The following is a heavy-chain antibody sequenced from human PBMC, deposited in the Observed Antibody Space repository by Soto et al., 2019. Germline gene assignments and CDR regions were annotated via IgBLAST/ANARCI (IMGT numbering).Heavy chain of an antibody. CDR3: ARGRHDSGLSSAEYYQR. V-gene: IGHV1-18*01. CDR2: ISAYNGNT. CDR1: GYTFTNYA. Sequence: ASVKVSCKASGYTFTNYAINWVRQAPGQGLEWMGWISAYNGNTNYAQKLQGRVTMTTDTSTTTAYMELRSLKSDDTAVYYCARGRHDSGLSSAEYYQRGGHGTLVTVSS. D-gene: IGHD6-25*01. J-gene: IGHJ1*01.